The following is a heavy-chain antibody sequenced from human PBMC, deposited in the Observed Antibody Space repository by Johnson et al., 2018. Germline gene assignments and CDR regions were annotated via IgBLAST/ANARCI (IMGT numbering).Heavy chain of an antibody. CDR2: ISSSVSPI. J-gene: IGHJ4*02. Sequence: QVQLVQSGGGLVNLGGSLRLSCVASGFTFSDNYMSWIRQAPGKGLEWLSYISSSVSPIYYADSVKGRLTISRDNAKNSLYLQMNDLRADETAVYYCASRVVYTYGYAYWGQGTLGTVSS. D-gene: IGHD5-18*01. V-gene: IGHV3-11*01. CDR3: ASRVVYTYGYAY. CDR1: GFTFSDNY.